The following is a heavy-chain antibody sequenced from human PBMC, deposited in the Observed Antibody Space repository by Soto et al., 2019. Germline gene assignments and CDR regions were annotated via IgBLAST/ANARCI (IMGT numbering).Heavy chain of an antibody. J-gene: IGHJ3*02. CDR3: ASAGGLMVRGVIITINAFDI. CDR2: ISGSGGST. V-gene: IGHV3-23*01. D-gene: IGHD3-10*01. Sequence: LRLSCAASGFTFSSYAMSWVRQAPGKGLEWVSAISGSGGSTYYADSVKGRFTISRDSSKNTLYLQMNSLRAEDTAVYYCASAGGLMVRGVIITINAFDIWGQGTMVTVSS. CDR1: GFTFSSYA.